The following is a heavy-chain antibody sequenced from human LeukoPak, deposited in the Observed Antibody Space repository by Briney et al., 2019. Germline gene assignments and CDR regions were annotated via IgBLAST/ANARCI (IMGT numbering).Heavy chain of an antibody. CDR2: IYYSGST. Sequence: SETLSLTCTVSGGSISSSSYYWGWIRQPPGKGLEWIETIYYSGSTYYNPSLKSRVTISIDTSKNQFSLKLSSVTAADTAVYYCARGYSSSWYLDYFDYWGQGTLVTVSS. CDR3: ARGYSSSWYLDYFDY. D-gene: IGHD6-13*01. CDR1: GGSISSSSYY. J-gene: IGHJ4*02. V-gene: IGHV4-39*07.